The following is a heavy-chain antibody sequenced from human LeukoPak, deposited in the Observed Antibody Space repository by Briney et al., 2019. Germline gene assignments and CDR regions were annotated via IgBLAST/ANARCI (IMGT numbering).Heavy chain of an antibody. V-gene: IGHV4-39*01. D-gene: IGHD6-19*01. CDR3: ARQQLSGWTPDWFGP. J-gene: IGHJ5*02. CDR2: IYYSGST. CDR1: GGSISSSSYY. Sequence: SETLSLTCTVSGGSISSSSYYWGWIRQPPGKGLEWIGSIYYSGSTYYNPSLKSRVTISVDTSKNQFSLKLSSVTAADTAVYYCARQQLSGWTPDWFGPWGQGTLVTVSS.